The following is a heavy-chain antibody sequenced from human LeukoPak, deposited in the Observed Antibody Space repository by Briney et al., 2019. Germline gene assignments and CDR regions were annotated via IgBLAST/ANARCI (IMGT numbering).Heavy chain of an antibody. CDR1: GYTFTSYY. CDR2: INPSGGST. Sequence: ASVKVSCKASGYTFTSYYMHWVRQAPGQGLEWMGIINPSGGSTSYAQKFQGRVTMTRDTSTSTVYMELSSLRSEDTAVYYCGRSSSFDSSGYYYPFDYWGQGTLVTVSS. D-gene: IGHD3-22*01. J-gene: IGHJ4*02. V-gene: IGHV1-46*01. CDR3: GRSSSFDSSGYYYPFDY.